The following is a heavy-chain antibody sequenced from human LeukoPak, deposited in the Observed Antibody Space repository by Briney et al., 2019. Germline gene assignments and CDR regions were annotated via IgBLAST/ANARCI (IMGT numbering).Heavy chain of an antibody. CDR3: ARSDYSSYYMDV. D-gene: IGHD4-11*01. CDR2: IDHSGSY. J-gene: IGHJ6*03. Sequence: SETLSLTCAVSGDSIKRGYYWAWIRQPPGKGLEWIGSIDHSGSYYSTPSLKSRVTISVDTSKNQFSLKLSSVTAADTALYYCARSDYSSYYMDVWGKGTTVTVSS. V-gene: IGHV4-38-2*01. CDR1: GDSIKRGYY.